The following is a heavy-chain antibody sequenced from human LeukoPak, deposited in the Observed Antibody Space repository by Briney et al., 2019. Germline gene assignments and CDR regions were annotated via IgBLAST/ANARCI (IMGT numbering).Heavy chain of an antibody. CDR1: GYTFTGYY. Sequence: ASVKVSCTASGYTFTGYYMHWVRQAPGQGLEWMGRINPNSGGTNYAQKFQGRVTMTRDTSISTAYMELSRLRSDDTAVYYCAREYNWNDLDYWGQGTLVTVSS. V-gene: IGHV1-2*06. CDR2: INPNSGGT. CDR3: AREYNWNDLDY. D-gene: IGHD1-1*01. J-gene: IGHJ4*02.